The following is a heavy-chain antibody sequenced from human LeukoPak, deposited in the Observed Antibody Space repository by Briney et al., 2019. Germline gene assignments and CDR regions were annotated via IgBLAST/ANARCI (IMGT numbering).Heavy chain of an antibody. J-gene: IGHJ4*02. Sequence: GASVKVSCKASGGTFSSYAISWVRQAPGQGLEWMGGIIPIFGTANYAQKFQGRVTITTDESTSTAYMELSSLRSEDTAVYYCARDQQPPAAFDYWGQGTLVTVSS. V-gene: IGHV1-69*05. CDR3: ARDQQPPAAFDY. CDR2: IIPIFGTA. CDR1: GGTFSSYA. D-gene: IGHD2-2*01.